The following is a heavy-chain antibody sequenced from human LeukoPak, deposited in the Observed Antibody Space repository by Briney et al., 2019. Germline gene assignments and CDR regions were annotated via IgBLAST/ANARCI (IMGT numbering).Heavy chain of an antibody. Sequence: GASVKVSCKASGYTFTGYYMHWVRQAPGQGLEWMGWINPNSGGTNYAQKFQGRVTMTRDTSISTAYMELSRLRSDDTAVYYCATKRGSMSLYWYFDLWGRGTLVTVSS. CDR2: INPNSGGT. J-gene: IGHJ2*01. D-gene: IGHD1-26*01. V-gene: IGHV1-2*02. CDR1: GYTFTGYY. CDR3: ATKRGSMSLYWYFDL.